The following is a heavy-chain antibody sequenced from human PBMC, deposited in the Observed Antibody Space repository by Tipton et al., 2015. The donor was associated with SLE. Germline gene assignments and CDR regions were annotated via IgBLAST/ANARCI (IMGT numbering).Heavy chain of an antibody. D-gene: IGHD3-10*01. CDR2: IYYSGST. Sequence: TLSLTCTVSGGSISSSSYYWGWIRQPPGKGLEWIGSIYYSGSTYYNPSLKSRVTISVDTSKNQFSLKLSSVTAADTAVYYCARVGFYGSGRTWDMDVWGNGTTVTVSS. V-gene: IGHV4-39*07. CDR1: GGSISSSSYY. J-gene: IGHJ6*03. CDR3: ARVGFYGSGRTWDMDV.